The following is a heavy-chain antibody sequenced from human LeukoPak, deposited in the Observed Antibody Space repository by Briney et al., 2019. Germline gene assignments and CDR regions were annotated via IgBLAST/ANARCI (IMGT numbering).Heavy chain of an antibody. D-gene: IGHD1-26*01. Sequence: GASVKVSCKASGGTFSSYAISWVRQAPGQGLEWMGGIIPIFGTANYAQKLQGRVTITADESTSTAYMELSSLRSEDTAVYYCARDAAARGRQSRGAFDIWGQGTMVTVSS. CDR1: GGTFSSYA. V-gene: IGHV1-69*13. J-gene: IGHJ3*02. CDR3: ARDAAARGRQSRGAFDI. CDR2: IIPIFGTA.